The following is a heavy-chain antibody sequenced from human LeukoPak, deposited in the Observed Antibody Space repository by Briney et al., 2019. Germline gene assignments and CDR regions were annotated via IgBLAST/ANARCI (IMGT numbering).Heavy chain of an antibody. CDR3: ARLGLTVTGTYYYYYMDV. CDR1: GYSISSGYY. Sequence: SETLSLTCTVSGYSISSGYYWGWIRQPPGKGLEWIGSIYHTGSTNYNPSLKSRVTISVDTPKNQFSLNLSFVTAADTAVYYCARLGLTVTGTYYYYYMDVWGKGTTVTISS. V-gene: IGHV4-38-2*02. CDR2: IYHTGST. D-gene: IGHD6-19*01. J-gene: IGHJ6*03.